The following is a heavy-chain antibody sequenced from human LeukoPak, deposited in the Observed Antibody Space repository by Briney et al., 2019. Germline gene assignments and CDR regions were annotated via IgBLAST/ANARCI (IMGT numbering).Heavy chain of an antibody. CDR3: ARDGRIWFGELLPTNWYFDL. CDR1: GGSFSGYY. CDR2: INHSGST. V-gene: IGHV4-34*01. D-gene: IGHD3-10*01. Sequence: PSETLSLTCAVYGGSFSGYYWSWIRQPPGKGLEWIGEINHSGSTNYNPSLKSRVTISVDTSKNQFSLKLSSVTAADTAVYYCARDGRIWFGELLPTNWYFDLWGRGTLVTVSS. J-gene: IGHJ2*01.